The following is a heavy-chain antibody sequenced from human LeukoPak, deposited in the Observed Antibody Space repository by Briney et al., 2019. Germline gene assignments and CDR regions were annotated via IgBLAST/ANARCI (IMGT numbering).Heavy chain of an antibody. V-gene: IGHV1-18*01. CDR2: ISGYNGNT. Sequence: GASVKVSCKASGYTFTSYGISWVRQVPGQGLEWMGWISGYNGNTNYAQKLQGRVTMTTDTPTSTAYMELRSLRSDDTAVYYCARARATKSGRYYYYAMDVWGQGTTVTVSS. D-gene: IGHD5-12*01. CDR3: ARARATKSGRYYYYAMDV. CDR1: GYTFTSYG. J-gene: IGHJ6*02.